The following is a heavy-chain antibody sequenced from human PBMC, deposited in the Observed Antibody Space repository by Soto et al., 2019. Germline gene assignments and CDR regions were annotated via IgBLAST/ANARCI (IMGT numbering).Heavy chain of an antibody. CDR3: ARARNWNYCCGMDV. V-gene: IGHV3-53*01. CDR2: IYSGGST. Sequence: GGSLRLSCAASGFTVSSNYMSWVRQAPGKGLEWVSVIYSGGSTYYADSVKGRFTISRDNSKNTLYLQMNSLRAEDTAVYYCARARNWNYCCGMDVWGQGTTVTVSS. CDR1: GFTVSSNY. D-gene: IGHD1-7*01. J-gene: IGHJ6*02.